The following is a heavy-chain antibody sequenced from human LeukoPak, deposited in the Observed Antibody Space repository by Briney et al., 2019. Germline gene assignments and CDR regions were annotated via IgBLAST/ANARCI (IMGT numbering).Heavy chain of an antibody. D-gene: IGHD6-19*01. CDR3: ARDRLSGWYNVFSGMDY. J-gene: IGHJ4*02. CDR2: IKQDGSEK. CDR1: GFTFSSYW. V-gene: IGHV3-7*01. Sequence: PGGSLRLSCAASGFTFSSYWMSWVRQAPGKGLEWVANIKQDGSEKYYVDSVKGRFTISRDNAKNSLYLQMNSLRAEDTAVYYCARDRLSGWYNVFSGMDYWGQGTLVTVSS.